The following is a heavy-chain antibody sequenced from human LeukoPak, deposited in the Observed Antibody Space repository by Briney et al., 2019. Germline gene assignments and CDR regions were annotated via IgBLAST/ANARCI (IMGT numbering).Heavy chain of an antibody. CDR3: ARGRVPPYNWNYYYYYMDV. D-gene: IGHD1-20*01. Sequence: SETLSLTCAVYGGSFSGYYWSWIRQPPGKGLEWIGEINHSGSTNYNPSLKSRVTISVDTSKNQFSLKLSSVTAADTAVYYCARGRVPPYNWNYYYYYMDVWGKGTTVTVSS. J-gene: IGHJ6*03. V-gene: IGHV4-34*01. CDR2: INHSGST. CDR1: GGSFSGYY.